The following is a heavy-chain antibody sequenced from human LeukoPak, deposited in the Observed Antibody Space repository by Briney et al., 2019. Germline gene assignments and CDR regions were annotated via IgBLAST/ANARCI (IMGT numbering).Heavy chain of an antibody. CDR2: TYYRSRWYN. J-gene: IGHJ4*02. D-gene: IGHD3-22*01. CDR3: ARDNYYDSSGYSPLGY. CDR1: GDSVSSSSAA. Sequence: SQTLSLTCAISGDSVSSSSAAWNWIRQSPSGGLEWLGRTYYRSRWYNEYPESVKSRITITPDTSKNQFSLQLSSVTPEDTAIYFCARDNYYDSSGYSPLGYWGQGTLVTVSS. V-gene: IGHV6-1*01.